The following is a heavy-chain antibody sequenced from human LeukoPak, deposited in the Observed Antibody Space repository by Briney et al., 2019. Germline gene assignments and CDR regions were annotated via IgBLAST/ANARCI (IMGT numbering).Heavy chain of an antibody. D-gene: IGHD3-10*01. Sequence: SETLSLTCAVYGESFSGHYWTWIRQPPGKGLEWIGEINHSGSTTSNPSLNNRVTISVDTSKNQFSLKLTSVTAADTAVYYCARPRYGSGSLDSWGQGTLVNLSS. J-gene: IGHJ4*02. CDR1: GESFSGHY. CDR3: ARPRYGSGSLDS. V-gene: IGHV4-34*01. CDR2: INHSGST.